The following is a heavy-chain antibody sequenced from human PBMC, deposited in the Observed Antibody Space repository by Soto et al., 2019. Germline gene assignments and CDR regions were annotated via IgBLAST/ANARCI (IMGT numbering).Heavy chain of an antibody. CDR1: GFTFSTYS. D-gene: IGHD3-3*01. CDR3: ARDYDFWSGFYFWFDP. V-gene: IGHV3-21*01. Sequence: PGGSLRLSCAASGFTFSTYSMNWVRQAPGKGLEWVSSISGSSTYIYYADSVKGRFTISRDNAKNSLYLQMNSLRAEDTAVYYCARDYDFWSGFYFWFDPWGQGTLVTVSS. J-gene: IGHJ5*02. CDR2: ISGSSTYI.